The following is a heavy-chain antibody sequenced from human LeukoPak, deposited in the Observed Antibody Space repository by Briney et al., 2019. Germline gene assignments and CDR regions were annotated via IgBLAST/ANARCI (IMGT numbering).Heavy chain of an antibody. J-gene: IGHJ4*02. D-gene: IGHD3-10*01. V-gene: IGHV4-59*01. CDR2: IYYSGST. Sequence: PSETLSLTCTVSGASLSPNYWSWIRQPLGKGLEWIGYIYYSGSTDYNPSLKSRVTISVDTSKNQVSLKLNSVTAADTAVYYCARGHYGSGTGTYPDWGQGTLVTVSS. CDR3: ARGHYGSGTGTYPD. CDR1: GASLSPNY.